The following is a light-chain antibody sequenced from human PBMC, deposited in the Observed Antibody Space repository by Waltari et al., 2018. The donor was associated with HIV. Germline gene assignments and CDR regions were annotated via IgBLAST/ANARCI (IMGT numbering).Light chain of an antibody. CDR2: EVT. CDR1: TSNFGRYNL. Sequence: SALTQPAPVSGPPGQPVTTPCPGTTSNFGRYNLFPWDQQHPGIAPKVIIYEVTQRPSGVSSRFSGSKSGNTASLTISGLQAEDEANYYCCSYTGTNPFLLFGGGTKLTVL. CDR3: CSYTGTNPFLL. J-gene: IGLJ2*01. V-gene: IGLV2-23*02.